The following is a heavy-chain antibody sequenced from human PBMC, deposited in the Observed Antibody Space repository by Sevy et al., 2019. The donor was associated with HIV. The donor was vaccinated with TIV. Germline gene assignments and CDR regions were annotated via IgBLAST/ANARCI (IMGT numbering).Heavy chain of an antibody. Sequence: GGSLRLSCAASGLTFSTYGMHWVRQAPGKGLEWVAVISYDGNIQYYADSVKGRFTISRDNARNSLYLQMNSLRAEDTASYYCVKDKVDGDSGYGLFDFWGQGTLVTVSS. V-gene: IGHV3-30*18. D-gene: IGHD5-12*01. J-gene: IGHJ4*02. CDR3: VKDKVDGDSGYGLFDF. CDR2: ISYDGNIQ. CDR1: GLTFSTYG.